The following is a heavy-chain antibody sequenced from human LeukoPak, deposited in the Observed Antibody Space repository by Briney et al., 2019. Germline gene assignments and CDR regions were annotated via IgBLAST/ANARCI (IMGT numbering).Heavy chain of an antibody. J-gene: IGHJ4*02. CDR1: GYTFTSYG. CDR2: ISAYNGNT. D-gene: IGHD3-22*01. V-gene: IGHV1-18*01. CDR3: ARDYGDYYDSSGYKQGAFDY. Sequence: VASVKVSCKASGYTFTSYGISWVRQAPGQGLEWMGWISAYNGNTNYAQKLQGRVTMTTDTSTTRAYMELRSLRSDDTAVYYCARDYGDYYDSSGYKQGAFDYWGRGTLVTVSS.